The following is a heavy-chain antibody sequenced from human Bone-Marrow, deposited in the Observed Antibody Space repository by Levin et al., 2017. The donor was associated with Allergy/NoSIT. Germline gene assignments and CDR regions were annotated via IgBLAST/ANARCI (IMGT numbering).Heavy chain of an antibody. CDR2: IYSSGGFTT. V-gene: IGHV3-11*01. J-gene: IGHJ4*02. Sequence: PGGSLRLSCAASGFAFSDYYMSWIRQAPGKGLEWVSYIYSSGGFTTYYADSVKGRFTITRDNDRKSVYLEMHSLRAEDTAVYYCARDYGYGFDYWGQGTLVAVSS. CDR1: GFAFSDYY. CDR3: ARDYGYGFDY. D-gene: IGHD5-18*01.